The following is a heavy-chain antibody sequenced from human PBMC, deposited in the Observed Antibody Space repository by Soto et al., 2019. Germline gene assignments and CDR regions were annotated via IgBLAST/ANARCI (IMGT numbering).Heavy chain of an antibody. Sequence: EVQLVETGGGLIQPGGSLILSCAASGFTVSSKYMSWLRQAPGKGLEWVSIIYSDGNTYYADSVKGRFTISRDNSKNTLNLHMNSLSAEDTAVYFCARGRGNCVVTTCYLPFDSWGQGTLVTVSS. CDR1: GFTVSSKY. J-gene: IGHJ4*02. V-gene: IGHV3-53*02. CDR3: ARGRGNCVVTTCYLPFDS. CDR2: IYSDGNT. D-gene: IGHD2-2*01.